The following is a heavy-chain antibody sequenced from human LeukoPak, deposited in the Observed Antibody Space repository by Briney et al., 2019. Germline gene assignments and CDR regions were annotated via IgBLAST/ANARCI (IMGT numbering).Heavy chain of an antibody. Sequence: ASVKVSCKASGYTFTVYYMHWVRQAPGQGLEWMGWINPNSGGTNYAQKFQGRVTMTRDTSISTAYTELSRLRSDDTAVYYCARSRTGSGFLFDYWGRGTLVTVSS. V-gene: IGHV1-2*02. CDR1: GYTFTVYY. CDR2: INPNSGGT. CDR3: ARSRTGSGFLFDY. D-gene: IGHD3-10*01. J-gene: IGHJ4*02.